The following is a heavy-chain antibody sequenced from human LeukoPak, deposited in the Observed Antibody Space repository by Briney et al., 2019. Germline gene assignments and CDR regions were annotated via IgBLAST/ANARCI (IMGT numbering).Heavy chain of an antibody. Sequence: GGSLRLSCAASGFTFSSYGMHWVRQAPGKGLEWVAVISYDGSNKYYADSMKGRFTISRDNSKNTLYLQMNSLRAEDTAMYYCARGSWYGRFMDYWGQGTLVTVSS. V-gene: IGHV3-30*03. CDR3: ARGSWYGRFMDY. CDR1: GFTFSSYG. D-gene: IGHD6-13*01. CDR2: ISYDGSNK. J-gene: IGHJ4*02.